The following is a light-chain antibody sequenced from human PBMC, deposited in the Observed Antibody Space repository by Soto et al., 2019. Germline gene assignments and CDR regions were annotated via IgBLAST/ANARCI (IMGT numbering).Light chain of an antibody. CDR1: SSDIGAYNF. V-gene: IGLV2-14*03. Sequence: QSALTQPASVSGSPGQSITISCTGTSSDIGAYNFVSWYQQHPGKAPKLMLYDVNIRPSGVSNLFSGSKSGNTASLTISGRQDEDDADYYCSSWTTSNTMIFGGGTKLTVL. CDR3: SSWTTSNTMI. J-gene: IGLJ2*01. CDR2: DVN.